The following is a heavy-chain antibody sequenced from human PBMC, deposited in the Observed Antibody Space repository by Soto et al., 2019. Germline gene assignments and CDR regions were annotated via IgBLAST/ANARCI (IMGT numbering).Heavy chain of an antibody. D-gene: IGHD3-22*01. J-gene: IGHJ4*02. CDR2: INPSGGST. V-gene: IGHV1-46*01. CDR1: GYTFTSYY. Sequence: GASVKVSCKASGYTFTSYYMHWVRQAPGQGLEWMGIINPSGGSTSYAQKFQGRVTMTRDTSTSTVYMELSSLRSEDTAVYYCAGTRGPYYYDSSGYCSYGSPFDYWGQGTLVTVSS. CDR3: AGTRGPYYYDSSGYCSYGSPFDY.